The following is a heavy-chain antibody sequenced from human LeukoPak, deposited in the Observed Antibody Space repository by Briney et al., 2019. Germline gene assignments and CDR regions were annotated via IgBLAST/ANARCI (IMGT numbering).Heavy chain of an antibody. CDR1: GYTFTSCY. Sequence: ASVKVSCKASGYTFTSCYMYWVRQAPGQGLEWMGIINPSAGSTSYAQKFQGRVTMTRDLSTSTVYMELSSLRSEDTAMYYCARDLSPGTVTIFNYWGQGSLVTVSS. CDR2: INPSAGST. D-gene: IGHD4-17*01. CDR3: ARDLSPGTVTIFNY. J-gene: IGHJ4*02. V-gene: IGHV1-46*01.